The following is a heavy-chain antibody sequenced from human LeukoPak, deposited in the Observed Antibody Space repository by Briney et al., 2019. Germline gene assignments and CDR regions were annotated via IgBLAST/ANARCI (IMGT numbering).Heavy chain of an antibody. CDR2: IWYDGSNK. V-gene: IGHV3-33*01. CDR1: GLTFSSYG. D-gene: IGHD3-16*01. J-gene: IGHJ6*02. Sequence: GGSLRLSCAASGLTFSSYGMHWVRQAPGKGLEWVAVIWYDGSNKYYADSVKGRFTISRDNSKNTLYLQMSSLRAEDTAVYYCARDAKSSGWQLPGEDYGMDVWGQGTTVTVSS. CDR3: ARDAKSSGWQLPGEDYGMDV.